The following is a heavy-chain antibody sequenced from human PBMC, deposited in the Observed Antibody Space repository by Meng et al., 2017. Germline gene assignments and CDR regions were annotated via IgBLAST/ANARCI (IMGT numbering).Heavy chain of an antibody. CDR3: ASSAWYSDNPGYFDY. D-gene: IGHD6-13*01. J-gene: IGHJ4*02. Sequence: QVQLQQWGAGLLKPPETLSLTCAVYGGSFSGYYWSWIRQPPGKGLEWFGEINHSGSTNYNPSLKSRVTISVDTSKNQFSLKLSSVTAADTAVYYCASSAWYSDNPGYFDYWGQGTLVTVSS. CDR1: GGSFSGYY. V-gene: IGHV4-34*01. CDR2: INHSGST.